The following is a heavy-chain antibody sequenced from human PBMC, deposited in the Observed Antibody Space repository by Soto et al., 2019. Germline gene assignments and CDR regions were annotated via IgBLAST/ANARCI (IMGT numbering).Heavy chain of an antibody. CDR3: ARRLYGDYDY. V-gene: IGHV1-18*01. Sequence: QAQLVQSGAEVKEPGASVKVSCKASGYSFTTSGITWVRQAPGQGLEWMGWISTYNGNKNYAQKLQDRVTLTTDTSTSTAYMELRSQRSDDTAVYYCARRLYGDYDYWGQGTLVTVSS. CDR2: ISTYNGNK. CDR1: GYSFTTSG. J-gene: IGHJ4*02. D-gene: IGHD4-17*01.